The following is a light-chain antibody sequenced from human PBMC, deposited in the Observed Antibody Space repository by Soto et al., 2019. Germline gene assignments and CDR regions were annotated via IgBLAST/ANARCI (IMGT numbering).Light chain of an antibody. Sequence: IVLTQSPGTLSLSPGERATLSCRASQSFNSNYLAWYQQKPGQAPRLLIYGASSRATGIPDRFSGSGSGTDFTLTISRLEPEDFAVYYCHHYGSSPSWTFGQGTKVEVK. CDR3: HHYGSSPSWT. CDR2: GAS. V-gene: IGKV3-20*01. CDR1: QSFNSNY. J-gene: IGKJ1*01.